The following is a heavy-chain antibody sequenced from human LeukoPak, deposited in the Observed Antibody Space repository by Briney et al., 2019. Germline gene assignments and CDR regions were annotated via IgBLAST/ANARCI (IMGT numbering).Heavy chain of an antibody. CDR3: ARDLGGRDGYNAPFDY. V-gene: IGHV3-48*02. CDR2: ISSSGSTI. J-gene: IGHJ4*02. D-gene: IGHD5-24*01. CDR1: GFTFSSYS. Sequence: GGSLRLSCAASGFTFSSYSMNWVRQAPGKGLEWASYISSSGSTIYYADSVKGRFTISRDNAKNSLYLQMNSLRDEDTAVYYCARDLGGRDGYNAPFDYWGQGTLVTASS.